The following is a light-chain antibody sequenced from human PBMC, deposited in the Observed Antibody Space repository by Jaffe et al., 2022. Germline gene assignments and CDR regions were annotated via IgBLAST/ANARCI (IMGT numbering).Light chain of an antibody. V-gene: IGKV3-20*01. Sequence: EIVLTQSPGTLSLSPGDRATLSCRASQSVTSSDLAWYQQKPGQAPRLLIYGASSRATSIPDRFSGSGSGTDFTLTIARLEPEDFAVYYCQHYDTSPFYTFGQGTKVEIK. CDR3: QHYDTSPFYT. CDR1: QSVTSSD. J-gene: IGKJ2*01. CDR2: GAS.